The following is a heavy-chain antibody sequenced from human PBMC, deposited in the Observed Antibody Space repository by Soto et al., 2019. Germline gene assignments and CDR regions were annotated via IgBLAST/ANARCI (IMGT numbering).Heavy chain of an antibody. CDR3: AKDRGWRTAPRRFYYYGMDV. Sequence: GGSLRLSCAASGFTFDDYAMFWVRQAPGKGLEWVSGITWNSGIIGYADSVKGRFTISRDNAKNSLYLQMNSLRGEDTALYYCAKDRGWRTAPRRFYYYGMDVWGQGTTVTVAS. J-gene: IGHJ6*02. CDR2: ITWNSGII. V-gene: IGHV3-9*01. CDR1: GFTFDDYA. D-gene: IGHD2-8*02.